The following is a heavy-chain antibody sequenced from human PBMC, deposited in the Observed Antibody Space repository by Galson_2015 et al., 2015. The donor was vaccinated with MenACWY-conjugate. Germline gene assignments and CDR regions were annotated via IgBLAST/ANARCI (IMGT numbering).Heavy chain of an antibody. CDR3: ARAGDIITPYYYFGMDV. CDR1: GYTFTTYY. V-gene: IGHV1-46*04. CDR2: MNPSGDST. J-gene: IGHJ6*02. D-gene: IGHD3-9*01. Sequence: SVKVSCKASGYTFTTYYIHWVRQAPGQGLEWMGIMNPSGDSTTYAQKLRGRVTMTRDPSTSTVSMEVSSLRSEDTAVYYCARAGDIITPYYYFGMDVWGQGTTVTVSS.